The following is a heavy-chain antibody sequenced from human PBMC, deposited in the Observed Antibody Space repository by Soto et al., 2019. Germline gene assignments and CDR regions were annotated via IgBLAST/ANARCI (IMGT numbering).Heavy chain of an antibody. Sequence: GRSLRLSCAASGFTFSDYYMSWIRQAPGKGLEWVSYISSSGSTIYYADSVKGRFTISRDNAKNSLYLQMNSLRAEDTAVYYCARDHTSVFWSGDYPPGNGMDVWGQGTTVTVSS. CDR3: ARDHTSVFWSGDYPPGNGMDV. CDR2: ISSSGSTI. V-gene: IGHV3-11*01. J-gene: IGHJ6*02. CDR1: GFTFSDYY. D-gene: IGHD3-3*01.